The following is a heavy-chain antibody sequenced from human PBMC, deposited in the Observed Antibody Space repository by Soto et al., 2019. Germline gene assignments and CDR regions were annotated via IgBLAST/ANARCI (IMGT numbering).Heavy chain of an antibody. J-gene: IGHJ5*02. CDR2: INPNSGDT. CDR3: VRVGQGRIGP. CDR1: GYTFTDYY. Sequence: ASVKVSCKASGYTFTDYYMHWVRQAPGQGLEWMAWINPNSGDTDSAQKFQGWVTMTRDTSISTAYMELTSLRSEDTAVYYCVRVGQGRIGPWGQGTLVTVSS. V-gene: IGHV1-2*04.